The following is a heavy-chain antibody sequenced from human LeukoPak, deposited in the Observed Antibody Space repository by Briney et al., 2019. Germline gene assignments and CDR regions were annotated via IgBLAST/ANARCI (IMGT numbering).Heavy chain of an antibody. D-gene: IGHD4-17*01. Sequence: SETLSLTCTVSGGSISSSSYYWGWIRQPPGKGLEWIGSIYYSGSTYYNPSLKSRVTISVDTSKNQFSLKLSSVTAADTAVYYCASDVTDYGDYLSDPWGQGTLVTVSS. CDR3: ASDVTDYGDYLSDP. J-gene: IGHJ5*02. CDR2: IYYSGST. CDR1: GGSISSSSYY. V-gene: IGHV4-39*07.